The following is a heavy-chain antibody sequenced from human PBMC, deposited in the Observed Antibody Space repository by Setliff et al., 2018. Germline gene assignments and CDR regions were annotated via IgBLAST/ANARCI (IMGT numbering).Heavy chain of an antibody. CDR1: GGSISPYF. J-gene: IGHJ6*01. CDR2: IYHNGNT. Sequence: SETLSLTGTVSGGSISPYFWSWIRQPPGKGLEWIGYIYHNGNTNFDPSLKTRVNMSVDTSKNQIALNLKSVTAADTAVYYCARHRTAYSYGLDVWGQGTTVTVSS. V-gene: IGHV4-59*01. CDR3: ARHRTAYSYGLDV. D-gene: IGHD5-18*01.